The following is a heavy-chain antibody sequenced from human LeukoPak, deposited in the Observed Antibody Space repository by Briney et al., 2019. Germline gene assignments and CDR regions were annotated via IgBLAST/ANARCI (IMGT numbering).Heavy chain of an antibody. CDR3: AKTPLQYYYDSSGQSFDY. J-gene: IGHJ4*02. Sequence: PGGSLRLSCAASGFTFSSYAMSWVRQAPGKGLEWVSAISGSGGSTYYADSVKGRFTISRDNSKNTLYLQMNSLRAEDTAVYYCAKTPLQYYYDSSGQSFDYWGQGTLVTVSS. V-gene: IGHV3-23*01. CDR2: ISGSGGST. D-gene: IGHD3-22*01. CDR1: GFTFSSYA.